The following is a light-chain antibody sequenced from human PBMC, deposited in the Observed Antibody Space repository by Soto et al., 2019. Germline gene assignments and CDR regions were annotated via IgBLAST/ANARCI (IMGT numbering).Light chain of an antibody. V-gene: IGKV3-11*01. Sequence: EIVLTQSPATLSLSPGERATLSCRASQSINCYLDWYQQKPGQAPRLLIYDASKRATGIPARFSGSGFGTDYTLTISSLEPEDFAVYYCQQRSKWRTFGQGTKVEIK. CDR3: QQRSKWRT. CDR2: DAS. CDR1: QSINCY. J-gene: IGKJ1*01.